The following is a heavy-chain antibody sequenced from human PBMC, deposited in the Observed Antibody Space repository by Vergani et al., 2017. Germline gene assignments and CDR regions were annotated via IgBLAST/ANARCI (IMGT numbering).Heavy chain of an antibody. J-gene: IGHJ4*02. Sequence: VEAGGGLVQPGGSLRLSCTASGFTFQAFAFHWVRQVSGRGLEWVSGIARNYGVKNGNSFEGRFSISRDNAKKAVFLQMNSLRAEDTAVYYCAKGPGYSSSWSLVYWGQGTLVTVSS. V-gene: IGHV3-9*01. CDR3: AKGPGYSSSWSLVY. D-gene: IGHD6-13*01. CDR2: IARNYGVK. CDR1: GFTFQAFA.